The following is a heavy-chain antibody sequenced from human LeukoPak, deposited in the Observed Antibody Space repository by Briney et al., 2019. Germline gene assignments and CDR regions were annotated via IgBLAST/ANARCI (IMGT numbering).Heavy chain of an antibody. D-gene: IGHD3-9*01. CDR3: ARGNYDILTGYSPPWDYYYYMDV. V-gene: IGHV3-7*01. CDR1: GFTFSSYW. CDR2: IKQDGSEK. Sequence: GGSLRLSCAASGFTFSSYWMSWVRQAPGKGLEWVANIKQDGSEKYYVDSVKGRFTISRDNAKNSLYLQMNSLRAEDTAVYYCARGNYDILTGYSPPWDYYYYMDVWGKGTTVTVSS. J-gene: IGHJ6*03.